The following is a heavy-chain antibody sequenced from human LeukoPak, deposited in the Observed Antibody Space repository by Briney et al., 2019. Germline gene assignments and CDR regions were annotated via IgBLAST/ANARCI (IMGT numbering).Heavy chain of an antibody. V-gene: IGHV3-23*01. D-gene: IGHD3-22*01. CDR3: AKDLTADMIVVVIPVDY. CDR1: GFTFSSYA. CDR2: ISGSGGST. Sequence: GGSLRLSCAASGFTFSSYAMSWVRQAPGKGLEWVSAISGSGGSTYYADSVKGRFTISRDNSKNTLYLQMNSLRAEDTAVYYCAKDLTADMIVVVIPVDYWGQGTPVTVSS. J-gene: IGHJ4*02.